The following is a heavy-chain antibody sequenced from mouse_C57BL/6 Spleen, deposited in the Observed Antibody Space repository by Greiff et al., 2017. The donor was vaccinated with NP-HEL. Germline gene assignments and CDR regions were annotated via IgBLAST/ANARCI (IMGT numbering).Heavy chain of an antibody. CDR3: AREGSWDYFDY. J-gene: IGHJ2*01. CDR2: IYPGDGDT. CDR1: GYAFSSSW. D-gene: IGHD4-1*01. Sequence: QVQLKQSGPELVKPGASVKISCKASGYAFSSSWMNWVKQRPGKGLEWIGRIYPGDGDTNYNGKFKGKATLTADKSSSTAYMQLSSLTSEDSAVYFCAREGSWDYFDYWGQGTTLTVSS. V-gene: IGHV1-82*01.